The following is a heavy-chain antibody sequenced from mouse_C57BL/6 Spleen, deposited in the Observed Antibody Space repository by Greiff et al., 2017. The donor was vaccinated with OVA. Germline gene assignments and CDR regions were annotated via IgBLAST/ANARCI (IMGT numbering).Heavy chain of an antibody. V-gene: IGHV14-2*01. CDR1: GFNIKDYY. CDR3: ARYPSSGSSFYYAMDY. D-gene: IGHD1-1*01. CDR2: IDPEDGET. Sequence: VQLQQSGAELVKPGASVKLSCTASGFNIKDYYMHWVKQRTEQGLEWIGRIDPEDGETKYAPKFQGKATITADTSSNTAYLQLSSLTSADTAVYYCARYPSSGSSFYYAMDYWGQGTSVTVSS. J-gene: IGHJ4*01.